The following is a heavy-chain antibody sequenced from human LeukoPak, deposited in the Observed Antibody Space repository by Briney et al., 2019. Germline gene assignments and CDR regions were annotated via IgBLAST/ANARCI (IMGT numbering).Heavy chain of an antibody. D-gene: IGHD3-22*01. CDR1: GGSISSHF. J-gene: IGHJ4*02. Sequence: SETLSLTCTVSGGSISSHFWSWIRQPPGKGLEWIGYIFYSGTTKYNPSLRSRVTISVDTSKNQFSLKLSSVTAADTAVYYCARGQVIGYYFDYWGQGTLVTVSS. V-gene: IGHV4-59*11. CDR3: ARGQVIGYYFDY. CDR2: IFYSGTT.